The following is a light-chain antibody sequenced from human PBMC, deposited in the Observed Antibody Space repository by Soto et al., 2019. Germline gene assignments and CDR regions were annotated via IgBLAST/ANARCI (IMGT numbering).Light chain of an antibody. V-gene: IGLV2-23*02. J-gene: IGLJ3*02. Sequence: QSALTQPASVSGSPGQSITISCTGTSSDVGSYNLVSWYQQHPGKAPKLMIYEVSKRPSGVSNRFSGSKSGNTASLTISRLQAEDEADYYCCSYAGSSTFEWVFGGGTKLTVL. CDR2: EVS. CDR1: SSDVGSYNL. CDR3: CSYAGSSTFEWV.